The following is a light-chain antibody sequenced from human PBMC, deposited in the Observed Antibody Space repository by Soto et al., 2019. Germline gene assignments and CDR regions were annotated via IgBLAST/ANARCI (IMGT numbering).Light chain of an antibody. CDR2: DAA. CDR3: QQSYSTPPWT. CDR1: QSIRCY. V-gene: IGKV1-39*01. J-gene: IGKJ1*01. Sequence: DIQLTQAPSSLSASVGDKVTITCRASQSIRCYVNWVEQKPGKAPKLVMYDAASLRTGVPLRFSGSGSGTDFSLTISSLQPEDFATYYCQQSYSTPPWTFGQGTKVDIK.